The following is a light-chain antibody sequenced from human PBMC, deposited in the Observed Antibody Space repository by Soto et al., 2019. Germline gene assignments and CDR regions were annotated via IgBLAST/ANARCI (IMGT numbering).Light chain of an antibody. CDR2: KTS. CDR1: QSISNW. J-gene: IGKJ4*01. CDR3: QQYKSFSLT. Sequence: DIQMTQSPSTLSASVGDRGTITCRASQSISNWLAWYQQKPGKAPKLLIYKTSNLDSGVPSRFSGSGSGTEFSLTISSLQPDDFATYYCQQYKSFSLTFGGGTKVDI. V-gene: IGKV1-5*03.